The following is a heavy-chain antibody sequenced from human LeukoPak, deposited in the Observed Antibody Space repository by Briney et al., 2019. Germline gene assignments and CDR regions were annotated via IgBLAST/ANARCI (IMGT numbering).Heavy chain of an antibody. CDR1: GYSISSGYY. Sequence: SETLSLTCTVSGYSISSGYYWGWIRQSPGKGLEWIGTIYHSGSTYYNSSLKSRVTISVDTSKNQFSLNLSSMTAADTAVYYCTRRRAIYGSGSYHLGYWGQGTLVTVSS. V-gene: IGHV4-38-2*02. CDR2: IYHSGST. CDR3: TRRRAIYGSGSYHLGY. J-gene: IGHJ4*02. D-gene: IGHD3-10*01.